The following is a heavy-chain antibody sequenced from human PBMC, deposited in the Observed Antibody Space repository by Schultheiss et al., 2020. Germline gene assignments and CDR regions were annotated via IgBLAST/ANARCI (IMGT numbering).Heavy chain of an antibody. V-gene: IGHV4-59*05. Sequence: SETLSLTCTVSGGSISSYYWSWIRQPPGKGLEWIGSIYYSGSTYYNPSLKSRVTISVDTSKNQFSLKLSSVTAAYTAVYYCARGRRYGMDVWGQGTTVTVSS. CDR3: ARGRRYGMDV. CDR2: IYYSGST. J-gene: IGHJ6*02. CDR1: GGSISSYY.